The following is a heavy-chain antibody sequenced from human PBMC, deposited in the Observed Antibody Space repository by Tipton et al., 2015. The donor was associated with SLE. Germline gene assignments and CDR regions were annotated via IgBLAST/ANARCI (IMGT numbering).Heavy chain of an antibody. V-gene: IGHV4-59*01. CDR2: IYYSGST. CDR3: ARSPRGMATIGGSDV. CDR1: GGSISGFY. Sequence: TLSLTCAVYGGSISGFYWSWIRQPPGQGLEWIGYIYYSGSTNYKPSLKSRVTTSVDTSKNQFSLKLSSVTAADTAVYYCARSPRGMATIGGSDVWGQGTTVTVSS. J-gene: IGHJ6*01. D-gene: IGHD5-24*01.